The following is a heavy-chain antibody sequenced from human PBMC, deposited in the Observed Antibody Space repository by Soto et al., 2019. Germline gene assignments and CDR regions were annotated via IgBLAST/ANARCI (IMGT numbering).Heavy chain of an antibody. D-gene: IGHD3-10*01. CDR3: ARQRHAYYYGSGSPRWFDP. CDR2: IYYSGST. J-gene: IGHJ5*02. Sequence: QLQLQESGPGLVKPSETLSLTCTVSGGSISSSSYYWGWIRQPPGKGLEWIGSIYYSGSTYYNPSLKSRVTKSVDTSKHQSSLKLSSVTAADTAVYYCARQRHAYYYGSGSPRWFDPWGQGTLVTVSS. CDR1: GGSISSSSYY. V-gene: IGHV4-39*01.